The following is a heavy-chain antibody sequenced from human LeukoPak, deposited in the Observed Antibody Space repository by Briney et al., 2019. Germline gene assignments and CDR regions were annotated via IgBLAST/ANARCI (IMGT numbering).Heavy chain of an antibody. J-gene: IGHJ4*02. D-gene: IGHD5-12*01. V-gene: IGHV4-39*01. CDR1: GGSISSSSYY. CDR3: ARRLASYSGYDGTYFDY. Sequence: SETLSLTCTVSGGSISSSSYYWGWIRQPPGKGLEWIGSIYYTGGTYYNPSLKSRVTISVDTSKNQFSLKLSSVTAADTAVYYCARRLASYSGYDGTYFDYWGQGTLVTVSS. CDR2: IYYTGGT.